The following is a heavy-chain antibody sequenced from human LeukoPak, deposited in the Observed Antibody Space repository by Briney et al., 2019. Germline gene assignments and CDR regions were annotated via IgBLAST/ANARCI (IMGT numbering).Heavy chain of an antibody. J-gene: IGHJ4*02. V-gene: IGHV3-64*01. CDR2: ISSNGGST. CDR3: ASFRYSSGWTY. CDR1: GFTFSSYA. Sequence: PGGCLRLSCAASGFTFSSYAMHWVRQAPGKGLEYVSAISSNGGSTYYANSVKGRFTISRDNSKNTLYLQRGSLRAEDMAVYYCASFRYSSGWTYWGQGTLVTVSS. D-gene: IGHD6-19*01.